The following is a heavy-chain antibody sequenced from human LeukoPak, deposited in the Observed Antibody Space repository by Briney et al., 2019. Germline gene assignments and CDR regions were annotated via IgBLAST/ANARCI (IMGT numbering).Heavy chain of an antibody. Sequence: APVKVSCKASGYTFTGYYMHWVRQAPGQGLEWMGWINPNSGGTNYAQKFQGRVTMTRDTSISTAYMELSRLRSDDTAVYYCARDGESSGSDDFDYWGQGTLVTVSS. CDR1: GYTFTGYY. D-gene: IGHD1-26*01. V-gene: IGHV1-2*02. J-gene: IGHJ4*02. CDR2: INPNSGGT. CDR3: ARDGESSGSDDFDY.